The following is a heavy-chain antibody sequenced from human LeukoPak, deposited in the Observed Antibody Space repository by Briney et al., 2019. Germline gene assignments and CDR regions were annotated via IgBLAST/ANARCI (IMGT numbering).Heavy chain of an antibody. D-gene: IGHD3-16*01. Sequence: GGSPRLSCTASRFTFSSYGMHWVRQAPGKGLEWVAAIGYAETDKFYTDSVKGRFTISRDSSKSTLDLQMHSLRSEDTAVYYCARGGGAVPYIRNALDMWGQGTMVTVSS. J-gene: IGHJ3*02. CDR1: RFTFSSYG. CDR3: ARGGGAVPYIRNALDM. CDR2: IGYAETDK. V-gene: IGHV3-33*01.